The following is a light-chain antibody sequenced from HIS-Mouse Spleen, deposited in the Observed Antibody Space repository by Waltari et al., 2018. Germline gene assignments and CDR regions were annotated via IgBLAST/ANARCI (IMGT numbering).Light chain of an antibody. CDR3: MQALQTWT. CDR1: QSPLHSNGYKY. Sequence: DVVMTQSPLSLPVTSGEPASIACRSSQSPLHSNGYKYLDWYLQRPGQSPQLLIFFGSNRASGVPDRFSGSGSGTDFTLKISRVEAEDVGVYYCMQALQTWTFGQGTKVEIK. CDR2: FGS. J-gene: IGKJ1*01. V-gene: IGKV2-28*01.